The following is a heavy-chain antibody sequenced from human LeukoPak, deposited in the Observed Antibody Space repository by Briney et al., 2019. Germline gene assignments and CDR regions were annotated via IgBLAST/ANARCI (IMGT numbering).Heavy chain of an antibody. CDR2: IYYSGST. V-gene: IGHV4-61*01. CDR1: GGSISSSSYY. J-gene: IGHJ3*02. CDR3: ARDARVAFDI. Sequence: SETLSLTCTVSGGSISSSSYYWGWIRQPPGKGLEWIGYIYYSGSTNYNPSLKSRVTISVDTSKNQFSLKLSSVTAADTAVYYCARDARVAFDIWGQGTMVTVSS.